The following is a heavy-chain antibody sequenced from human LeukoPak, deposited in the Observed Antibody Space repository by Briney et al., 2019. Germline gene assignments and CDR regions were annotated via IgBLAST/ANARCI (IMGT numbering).Heavy chain of an antibody. V-gene: IGHV4-34*01. Sequence: PSETLSLTCAVYGGSFSGYYWSWIRQPPGKGLEWIGEINHSGSTNYNPSLKSRVTISVDTSKNQFSLKLSSVTAADTAVYYCARGPNSYIVAVPAAAPYYYYGMDVWGQGTTVTVSS. J-gene: IGHJ6*02. CDR1: GGSFSGYY. CDR2: INHSGST. CDR3: ARGPNSYIVAVPAAAPYYYYGMDV. D-gene: IGHD2-2*01.